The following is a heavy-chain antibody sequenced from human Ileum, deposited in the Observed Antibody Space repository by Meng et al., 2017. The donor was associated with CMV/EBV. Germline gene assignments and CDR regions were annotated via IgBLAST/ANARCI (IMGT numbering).Heavy chain of an antibody. J-gene: IGHJ6*02. Sequence: GESLKISCEASGFTFSYYWMSWARQAPGKGLEWVATINQDEGEKYYVDSVKGRFTISRDNAKNSPHLQMNNLRVEDTAVYYCARDKSGAMDVWGQGTPVTVSS. CDR3: ARDKSGAMDV. CDR2: INQDEGEK. V-gene: IGHV3-7*01. CDR1: GFTFSYYW.